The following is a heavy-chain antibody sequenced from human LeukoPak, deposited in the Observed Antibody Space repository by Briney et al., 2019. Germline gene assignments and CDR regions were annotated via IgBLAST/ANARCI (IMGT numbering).Heavy chain of an antibody. D-gene: IGHD4-17*01. CDR2: ISSSSSYI. CDR1: GFTFSSYS. J-gene: IGHJ2*01. CDR3: ARDAFDYGDYGYFDL. V-gene: IGHV3-21*01. Sequence: GSLRLSCAASGFTFSSYSMNWVRQAPGKGLEWVSSISSSSSYIYYADSVKGRFTISRDNAKNSLYLQMNSLRAEDTAVYYCARDAFDYGDYGYFDLWGRGTLVTVSS.